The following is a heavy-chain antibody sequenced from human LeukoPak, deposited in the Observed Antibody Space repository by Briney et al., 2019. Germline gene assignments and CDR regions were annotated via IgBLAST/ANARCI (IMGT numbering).Heavy chain of an antibody. Sequence: GGSLRLSCAASGFTFSSYAMHWVRQAPGKGLEWVSLISWDGGSTYYADSVKGRFTISRDNSKNSLYLQMNSLRAEDTALYYCAKDRGSGSYSHDAFDIWGQGTMVTVSS. CDR3: AKDRGSGSYSHDAFDI. J-gene: IGHJ3*02. D-gene: IGHD1-26*01. CDR2: ISWDGGST. CDR1: GFTFSSYA. V-gene: IGHV3-43D*03.